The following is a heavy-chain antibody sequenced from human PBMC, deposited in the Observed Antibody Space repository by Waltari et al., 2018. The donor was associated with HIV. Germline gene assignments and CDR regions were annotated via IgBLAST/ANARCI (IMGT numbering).Heavy chain of an antibody. D-gene: IGHD3-3*01. Sequence: QVQLQQWGAGLLKPSETLSLPCAVYGGSFSGYYWRWIRQPPGKGRDCIGEINHSGSSTYNPSLKSRVTIAVDASRNQFSLKVTSVTAADAAVYYCARVPTAKDPSDFWTERAGNWFDPWGQGTLVTVSS. CDR1: GGSFSGYY. CDR3: ARVPTAKDPSDFWTERAGNWFDP. CDR2: INHSGSS. J-gene: IGHJ5*02. V-gene: IGHV4-34*01.